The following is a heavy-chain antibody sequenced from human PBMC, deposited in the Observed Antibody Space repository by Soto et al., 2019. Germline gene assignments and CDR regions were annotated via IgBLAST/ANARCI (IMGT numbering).Heavy chain of an antibody. J-gene: IGHJ4*02. V-gene: IGHV4-30-4*01. CDR2: MSYSGST. D-gene: IGHD1-7*01. CDR1: GGCISSGNYY. CDR3: ATMGTPATGLYYFDN. Sequence: SETLSRTCTVSGGCISSGNYYWSWIRQPPGKGLEWIGFMSYSGSTSYNASLKSRVTISVDTSKSQFSLNLSFVTAADTAVYYCATMGTPATGLYYFDNWGQGTLVTVSS.